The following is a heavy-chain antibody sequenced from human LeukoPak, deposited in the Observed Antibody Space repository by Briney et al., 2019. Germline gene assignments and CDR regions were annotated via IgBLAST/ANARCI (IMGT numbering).Heavy chain of an antibody. J-gene: IGHJ4*02. CDR1: GFTFSNSA. D-gene: IGHD3-10*01. CDR2: IGVGGGT. Sequence: GGSLRLSCAASGFTFSNSAMTWVRQAPGKGLEGGSVIGVGGGTYYAGSVKGRFTISRDISKTTLYLQMDSLRAEDTAVYYCAKAVSYYGSGRAPFDYWGQGTLVTVSS. CDR3: AKAVSYYGSGRAPFDY. V-gene: IGHV3-23*01.